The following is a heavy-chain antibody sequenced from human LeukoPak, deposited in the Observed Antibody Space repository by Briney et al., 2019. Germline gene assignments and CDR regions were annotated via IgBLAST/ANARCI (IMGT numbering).Heavy chain of an antibody. J-gene: IGHJ4*02. CDR3: ARRGYTYAYDY. CDR2: INSNGDST. D-gene: IGHD5-18*01. Sequence: PGGSLRLSCAASGFTFSSYAMHWVRHAPGEGLEYVSAINSNGDSTFYAISVKGRFTISRDNSKNTLYLQMGSLRAEDMAVYYCARRGYTYAYDYWGQGTLVSVSS. V-gene: IGHV3-64*01. CDR1: GFTFSSYA.